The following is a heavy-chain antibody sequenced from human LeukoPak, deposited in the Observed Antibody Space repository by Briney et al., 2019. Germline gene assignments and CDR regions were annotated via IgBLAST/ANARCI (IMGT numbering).Heavy chain of an antibody. CDR2: IIPIFGTA. CDR3: AREGSSGYWAFDY. Sequence: SVKVSCKASGGTFSSYAISWVRQAPGQGLEWMGRIIPIFGTANYAQKFQGRVTITTDESTSTAYMELSSLRSGDTAVYYCAREGSSGYWAFDYWGQGTLVTVSS. V-gene: IGHV1-69*05. J-gene: IGHJ4*02. D-gene: IGHD3-22*01. CDR1: GGTFSSYA.